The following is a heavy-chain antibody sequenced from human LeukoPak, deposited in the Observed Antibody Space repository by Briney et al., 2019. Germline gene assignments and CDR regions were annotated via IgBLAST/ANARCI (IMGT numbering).Heavy chain of an antibody. V-gene: IGHV3-30*02. Sequence: GGSLRLSCAASGFTFSSYGMHWVRQAPGKWLEWVAFIRYDGSNKYYADSVKGRFTISRDNSKNTLYLQMNSLRAEDTAVYYCAXLSVELXRRTGXAFDXWGQGTMV. CDR2: IRYDGSNK. CDR3: AXLSVELXRRTGXAFDX. CDR1: GFTFSSYG. J-gene: IGHJ3*01. D-gene: IGHD1-1*01.